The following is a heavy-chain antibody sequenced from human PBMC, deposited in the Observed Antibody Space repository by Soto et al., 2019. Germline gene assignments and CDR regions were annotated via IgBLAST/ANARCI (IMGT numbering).Heavy chain of an antibody. CDR3: ARDRAGVGYTIDV. J-gene: IGHJ6*02. Sequence: GGSLRLSCAASGFTFRSYGMHWVRQAPGKGLEWVAVIWNDGSERYYADSVKGRFTISRDNSKNTLDLQMNSLRAEDTAVYYCARDRAGVGYTIDVWGQGTTVTVSS. CDR1: GFTFRSYG. CDR2: IWNDGSER. D-gene: IGHD5-12*01. V-gene: IGHV3-33*01.